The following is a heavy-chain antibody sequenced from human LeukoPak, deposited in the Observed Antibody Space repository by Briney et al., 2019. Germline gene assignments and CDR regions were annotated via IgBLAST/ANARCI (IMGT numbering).Heavy chain of an antibody. V-gene: IGHV1-2*02. Sequence: ASVKVSCKASGYTFTGYYMHWVRQAPGQGLEWMGWINPNSGGTNYAQKFQGRVTMTRDMSTSTVYMELSSLRSEDTAVYYCARGASRNLGYNCFDPWGQGTLVTVSS. CDR3: ARGASRNLGYNCFDP. J-gene: IGHJ5*02. CDR1: GYTFTGYY. CDR2: INPNSGGT. D-gene: IGHD1-7*01.